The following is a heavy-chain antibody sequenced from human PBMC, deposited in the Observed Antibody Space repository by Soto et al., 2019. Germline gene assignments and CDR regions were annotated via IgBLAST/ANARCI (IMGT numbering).Heavy chain of an antibody. Sequence: ASVKVSCKASGGTFSSYAISWVRQAPGQGLEWMGGIIPILGTANYAQKFQGRVTITADESTSTAYMELSSLRSEDTAVYYCALVEDCSGGSCTTGSYNDYWGQGTLVTVSS. J-gene: IGHJ4*02. D-gene: IGHD2-15*01. CDR2: IIPILGTA. CDR3: ALVEDCSGGSCTTGSYNDY. V-gene: IGHV1-69*13. CDR1: GGTFSSYA.